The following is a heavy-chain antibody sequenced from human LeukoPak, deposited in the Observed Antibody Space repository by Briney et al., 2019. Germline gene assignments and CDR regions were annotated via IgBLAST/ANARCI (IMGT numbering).Heavy chain of an antibody. CDR1: GFTFSSYA. J-gene: IGHJ6*04. CDR2: ISGSGGSI. Sequence: GGSLRLSCAASGFTFSSYAMSWVRQAPGKGLEWVSTISGSGGSIYYADSVKGRFTISRDNSKNTLYLQMNSLRAEDTAVYYCAKRLLWFGELLDGMDVWGKGTTVTVSS. D-gene: IGHD3-10*01. V-gene: IGHV3-23*01. CDR3: AKRLLWFGELLDGMDV.